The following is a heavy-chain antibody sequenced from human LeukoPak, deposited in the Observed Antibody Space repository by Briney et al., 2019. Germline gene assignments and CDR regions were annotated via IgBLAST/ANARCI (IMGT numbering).Heavy chain of an antibody. Sequence: GGSLRLSCTASGFTFDNYGVSWFRQAPGKGLEWVSAISNNGGYTYYADSVQGRFTISRDNSKSTLCLQMNSLRAEDTAVYYCAKQLGYCSDGSCYFPYWGQGTLVTVSS. V-gene: IGHV3-23*01. D-gene: IGHD2-15*01. J-gene: IGHJ4*02. CDR1: GFTFDNYG. CDR3: AKQLGYCSDGSCYFPY. CDR2: ISNNGGYT.